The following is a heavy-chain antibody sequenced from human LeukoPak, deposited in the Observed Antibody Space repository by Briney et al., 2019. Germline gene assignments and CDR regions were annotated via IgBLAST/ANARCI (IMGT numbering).Heavy chain of an antibody. V-gene: IGHV3-48*02. CDR2: IRTSAEGANYA. Sequence: GGSLRLSCATSGFTFTDYPMNWVRQAPGKGLEWVSNIRTSAEGANYAYYADSVKGRFTISRDDAKNTLYLHMNSLRDDDTAVYYCARDQRYAFDYWGQGILVTVSS. CDR1: GFTFTDYP. J-gene: IGHJ4*02. CDR3: ARDQRYAFDY. D-gene: IGHD3-9*01.